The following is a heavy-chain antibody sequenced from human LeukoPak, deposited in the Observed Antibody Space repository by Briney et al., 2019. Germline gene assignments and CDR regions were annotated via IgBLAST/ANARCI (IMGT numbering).Heavy chain of an antibody. CDR3: ARSGTSWWYPAFDI. CDR1: VTFSNAW. J-gene: IGHJ3*02. D-gene: IGHD2-15*01. V-gene: IGHV3-23*01. CDR2: ISGSGDDT. Sequence: GGSLRLSCAASVTFSNAWMNWVRQAPGKGLEWVSSISGSGDDTYYADSVKGRFTISRDNSKNTLYLQMNSLRAEDTAIYYCARSGTSWWYPAFDIWGQGTMVTVSS.